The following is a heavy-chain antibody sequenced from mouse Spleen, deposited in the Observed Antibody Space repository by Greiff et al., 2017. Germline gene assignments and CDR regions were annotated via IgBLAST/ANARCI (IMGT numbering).Heavy chain of an antibody. CDR3: APSYYYGYLGY. J-gene: IGHJ2*01. D-gene: IGHD1-1*01. CDR1: GYTFTSYW. Sequence: VQLQQSGAELVKPGASVKLSCKASGYTFTSYWMHWVKQRPGQGLEWIGEINPSNGRTNYNEKFKSKATLTVDKSSSTAYMQLSSLTSEDSAVYYCAPSYYYGYLGYWGQGTTLTVSS. V-gene: IGHV1S81*02. CDR2: INPSNGRT.